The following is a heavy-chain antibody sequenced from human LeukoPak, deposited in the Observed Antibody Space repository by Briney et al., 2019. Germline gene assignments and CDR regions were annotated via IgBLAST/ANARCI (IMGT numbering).Heavy chain of an antibody. Sequence: PSGSLSLTSTVPGGSISSYYWSWIRQPPGKGLEWIGYIYYSGSTNYSPYLKGRVTISVDTSKNQFSLKLSSVTAADTAVYYCARTLAFDIWGQGTMVTVSS. CDR2: IYYSGST. V-gene: IGHV4-59*01. J-gene: IGHJ3*02. CDR1: GGSISSYY. CDR3: ARTLAFDI.